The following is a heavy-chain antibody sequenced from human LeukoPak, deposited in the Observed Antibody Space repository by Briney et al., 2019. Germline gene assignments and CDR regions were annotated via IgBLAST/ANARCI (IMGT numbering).Heavy chain of an antibody. CDR2: ISDSGGRT. J-gene: IGHJ5*02. Sequence: PGGSLRLSCAASGFTFSSFAMNWVRQAPGKGLEWASSISDSGGRTYYADSVKGRFTISRDNAKNTLYLQMNSLRVEDTAVYYCAKSDWFDPWGQGTLVTVSS. V-gene: IGHV3-23*01. CDR1: GFTFSSFA. CDR3: AKSDWFDP.